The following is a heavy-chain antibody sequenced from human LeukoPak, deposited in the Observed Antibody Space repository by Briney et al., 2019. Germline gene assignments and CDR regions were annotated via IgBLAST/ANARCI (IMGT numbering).Heavy chain of an antibody. J-gene: IGHJ1*01. CDR2: IYYSGRT. Sequence: PSEALSLTCSVSGDSVSRSDSYWDWIRQPPGKGLEWIGTIYYSGRTYYSPSLKSRVTMSVDPSNNQFSLTLRPVTASDTAVYYCASRRYYDGSDYLDWGQGTLLSVSS. CDR3: ASRRYYDGSDYLD. V-gene: IGHV4-39*01. D-gene: IGHD3-22*01. CDR1: GDSVSRSDSY.